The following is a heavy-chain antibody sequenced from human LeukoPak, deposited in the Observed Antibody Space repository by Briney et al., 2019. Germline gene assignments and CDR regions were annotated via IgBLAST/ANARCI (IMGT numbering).Heavy chain of an antibody. CDR2: ISTSGSIT. CDR1: GFTFSSYE. J-gene: IGHJ4*02. D-gene: IGHD5-12*01. V-gene: IGHV3-48*03. CDR3: ARGGLYGYDVFDY. Sequence: GGSLRLSCATSGFTFSSYEMNWVRQAPGKGLEWVSYISTSGSITYYADSVRGRFTISRDNAKNSLYLQMNSLRAEDTAVYHCARGGLYGYDVFDYWGQGTLVTVSS.